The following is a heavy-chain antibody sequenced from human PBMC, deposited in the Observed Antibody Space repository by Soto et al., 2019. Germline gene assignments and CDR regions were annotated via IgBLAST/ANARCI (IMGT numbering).Heavy chain of an antibody. J-gene: IGHJ6*04. V-gene: IGHV3-30*18. Sequence: GGSLRLSCAASGFTFSSYWMHWVRQAPGKGLEWVSVITYDGSLKYYVDSVKGRFSISRDDSKNMLYLQMNSLTVEDTAVYYCAKDVGYCSGGSCFPSAVWGKGTTVTVSS. CDR3: AKDVGYCSGGSCFPSAV. D-gene: IGHD2-15*01. CDR1: GFTFSSYW. CDR2: ITYDGSLK.